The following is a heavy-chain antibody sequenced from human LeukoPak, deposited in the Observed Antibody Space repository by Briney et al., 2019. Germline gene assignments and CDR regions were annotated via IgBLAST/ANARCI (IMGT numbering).Heavy chain of an antibody. V-gene: IGHV3-7*05. CDR1: GFTFSSYW. J-gene: IGHJ6*02. D-gene: IGHD5-24*01. Sequence: GGSLRLSCAASGFTFSSYWMSWVRQAPGKGLEWVANIKQDGSEKCYVDSVKGRFTISRDNAKNSLYLQMNSLRAEDTAVYYCAREGDGYNPPYYYYYGMDVWGQGTTVTVSS. CDR2: IKQDGSEK. CDR3: AREGDGYNPPYYYYYGMDV.